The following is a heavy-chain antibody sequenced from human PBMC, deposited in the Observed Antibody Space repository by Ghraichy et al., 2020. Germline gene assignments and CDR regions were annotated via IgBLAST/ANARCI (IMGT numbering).Heavy chain of an antibody. D-gene: IGHD6-19*01. J-gene: IGHJ4*02. CDR3: VSGRDQWLY. V-gene: IGHV3-7*03. CDR1: GFTFSRYW. Sequence: GSLRLSCAASGFTFSRYWTSWVRQAPGKGLEWVANINPDGSVKLYVDSVRGRFSISRDNAESSLSLQMSSLRVEDTAVYYCVSGRDQWLYWGQGTLVTVSS. CDR2: INPDGSVK.